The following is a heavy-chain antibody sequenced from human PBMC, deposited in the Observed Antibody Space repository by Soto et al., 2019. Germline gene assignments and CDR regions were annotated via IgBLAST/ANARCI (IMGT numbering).Heavy chain of an antibody. CDR1: GFTFSSYW. Sequence: EVQLVESGGGLVQPGGSLRLSCAASGFTFSSYWMHWVRQAPGKGLVWVSRINSDGSSTTYADSVKGRFTISRDNAENTLYLQMNGLRAEDTAVYYCASVETCSSTSCYSVFDYWGQGTLVTVSS. D-gene: IGHD2-2*01. J-gene: IGHJ4*02. V-gene: IGHV3-74*03. CDR2: INSDGSST. CDR3: ASVETCSSTSCYSVFDY.